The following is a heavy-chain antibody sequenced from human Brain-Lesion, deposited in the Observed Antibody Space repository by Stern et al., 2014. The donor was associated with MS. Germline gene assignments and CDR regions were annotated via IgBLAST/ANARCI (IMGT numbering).Heavy chain of an antibody. Sequence: VQLQESGGGFVQPGGSLRLSCAASGFTFSNYWMHWVRQAPGKGLVWVSRVNNDGRRTSYADSVKGRFTMSRDNAKNTLYLQMNSLRVEDTAIYYCARGERWFDSWGQGTLVTVSS. D-gene: IGHD3-10*01. CDR3: ARGERWFDS. CDR2: VNNDGRRT. CDR1: GFTFSNYW. V-gene: IGHV3-74*02. J-gene: IGHJ5*01.